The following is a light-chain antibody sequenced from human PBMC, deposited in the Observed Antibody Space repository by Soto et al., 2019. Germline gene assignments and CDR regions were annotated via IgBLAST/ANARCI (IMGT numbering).Light chain of an antibody. CDR3: QQYNSHPWT. V-gene: IGKV1-5*03. CDR1: QSISSW. J-gene: IGKJ1*01. CDR2: KAS. Sequence: DIQMTQSPSTLSASVGDRVTITCRASQSISSWLAWYQQKPGKAPKLLIYKASSLESGVPSRFSGSGSGTEFTVTISSLLPDDFATYYCQQYNSHPWTFGQGTKVEVK.